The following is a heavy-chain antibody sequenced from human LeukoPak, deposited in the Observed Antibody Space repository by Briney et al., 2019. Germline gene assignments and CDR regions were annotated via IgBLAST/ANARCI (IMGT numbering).Heavy chain of an antibody. CDR3: AKDRFVAAGTWFADY. V-gene: IGHV3-23*01. Sequence: GGSLRLSCAASGFTFSSYAMSWVRQAPGKGLEWVSTIIGSGGSTYYADSVKGRFTIYRDNSKNTLYLQMNSLRAEDTAVYYCAKDRFVAAGTWFADYWGQGTLVTVSS. J-gene: IGHJ4*02. D-gene: IGHD6-13*01. CDR2: IIGSGGST. CDR1: GFTFSSYA.